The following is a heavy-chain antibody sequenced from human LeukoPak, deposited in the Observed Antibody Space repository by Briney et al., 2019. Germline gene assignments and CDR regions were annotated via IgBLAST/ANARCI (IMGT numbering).Heavy chain of an antibody. CDR1: GGSISSYY. D-gene: IGHD3-10*01. J-gene: IGHJ5*02. Sequence: SEPLSLTCTVSGGSISSYYWSWIRQPPGKGLEWIGYIYYSGSTNYNPSLKSRVTISVDTSKNQFSLKLSSVTAADTAVYYCARDSYGSGDNWFDPWGQGTLVTLSS. CDR2: IYYSGST. CDR3: ARDSYGSGDNWFDP. V-gene: IGHV4-59*01.